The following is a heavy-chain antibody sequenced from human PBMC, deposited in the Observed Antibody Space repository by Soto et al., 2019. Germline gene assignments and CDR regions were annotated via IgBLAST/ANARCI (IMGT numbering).Heavy chain of an antibody. CDR2: IWYDGSNK. CDR3: ARDQAAATNYYGMDV. V-gene: IGHV3-33*01. D-gene: IGHD6-13*01. CDR1: GFTCSSYG. J-gene: IGHJ6*02. Sequence: GGSLRLSCAASGFTCSSYGMHWVRQAPGKGLEWVAVIWYDGSNKYYADSVKGRFTISRDNSKNTLYLQMNSLRAEDTAVYYCARDQAAATNYYGMDVWGQGTTVTVSS.